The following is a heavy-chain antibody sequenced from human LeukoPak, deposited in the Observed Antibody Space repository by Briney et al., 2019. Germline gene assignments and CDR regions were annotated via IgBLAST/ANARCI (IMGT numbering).Heavy chain of an antibody. D-gene: IGHD2-2*01. CDR2: ISSSSSYI. Sequence: GGSLRLSCAASGFTFSSYSMNWVRQAPGKGLEWVSSISSSSSYIYYADSVKGRFTISRDNAKNSLYLQVNSLRAEDTAVYYCASIYCSSTSCYSADYWGQGTLVTVSS. V-gene: IGHV3-21*01. CDR1: GFTFSSYS. J-gene: IGHJ4*02. CDR3: ASIYCSSTSCYSADY.